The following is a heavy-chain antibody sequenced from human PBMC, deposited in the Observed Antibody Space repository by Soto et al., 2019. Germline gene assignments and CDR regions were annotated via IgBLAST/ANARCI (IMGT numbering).Heavy chain of an antibody. V-gene: IGHV3-30-3*01. Sequence: VGSLRLSCAASGFTFSSYAMHWVRQAPGKGLEWVAVISYDGSNKYYADSVKGRFTISRDNSKNTLYLQMNSLRAEDTAVYYCARDRLPVFWSTSRALFSRDTDAFDIWGQGTMVTVSS. D-gene: IGHD2-2*01. CDR1: GFTFSSYA. CDR3: ARDRLPVFWSTSRALFSRDTDAFDI. CDR2: ISYDGSNK. J-gene: IGHJ3*02.